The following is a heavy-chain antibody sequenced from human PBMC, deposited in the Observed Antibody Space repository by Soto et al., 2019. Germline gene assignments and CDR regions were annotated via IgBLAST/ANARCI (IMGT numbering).Heavy chain of an antibody. D-gene: IGHD3-9*01. CDR2: ISGSGGST. CDR3: ARGLVPWGGMDV. V-gene: IGHV3-23*01. Sequence: EVQLLESGGGLVQPGGSLRLSCAASGFTFSSYAMSWVRQAPGKGLEWVSAISGSGGSTYYADSVKGRFTISRDNSKNTLYLQMNSLRAEDMAVYYCARGLVPWGGMDVWGQGTTVTVSS. CDR1: GFTFSSYA. J-gene: IGHJ6*02.